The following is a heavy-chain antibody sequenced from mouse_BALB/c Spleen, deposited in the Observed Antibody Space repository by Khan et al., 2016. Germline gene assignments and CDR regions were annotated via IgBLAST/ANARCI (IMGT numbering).Heavy chain of an antibody. CDR3: ARLDDYNWYFDV. V-gene: IGHV1S137*01. J-gene: IGHJ1*01. D-gene: IGHD2-4*01. CDR1: GYTFTDYA. CDR2: ISTYYGDA. Sequence: QVRLQQSGAELVRPGVSVKISCKGSGYTFTDYAMHWVKQSHAKSLEWIGVISTYYGDASYNQKFKGKATMTVDKSSSTAYMELARLTSEDSAIYDCARLDDYNWYFDVWGAGTTVTVSS.